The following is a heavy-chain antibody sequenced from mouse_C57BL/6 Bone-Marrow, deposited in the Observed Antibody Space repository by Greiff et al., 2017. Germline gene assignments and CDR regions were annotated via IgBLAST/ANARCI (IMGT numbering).Heavy chain of an antibody. V-gene: IGHV1-81*01. Sequence: VKLQESGAELARPGASVKLSCKASGYTFTSYGISWVKQRTGQGLEWIGEIYPRSGNTYYNEKFKGKATLTADKSSSTAYMELRSLTSEDSAVYFCARSGYYVEYYAMDYWGQGTSVTVSS. CDR1: GYTFTSYG. D-gene: IGHD2-3*01. CDR2: IYPRSGNT. J-gene: IGHJ4*01. CDR3: ARSGYYVEYYAMDY.